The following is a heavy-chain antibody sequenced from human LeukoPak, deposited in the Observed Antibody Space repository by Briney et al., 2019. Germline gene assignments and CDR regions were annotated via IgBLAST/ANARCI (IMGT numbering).Heavy chain of an antibody. Sequence: PSETLSLTCTVSGDSISSYHWSWIRQPPGKGLEWIGYISYSGSTNYNPSLKSRVTISVDTSKNQFSLKLSSVTAADTAVYYCARVGRGDHTWGSYYFDRWGQGTLVTVSS. CDR3: ARVGRGDHTWGSYYFDR. CDR1: GDSISSYH. CDR2: ISYSGST. J-gene: IGHJ4*02. D-gene: IGHD3-16*01. V-gene: IGHV4-59*01.